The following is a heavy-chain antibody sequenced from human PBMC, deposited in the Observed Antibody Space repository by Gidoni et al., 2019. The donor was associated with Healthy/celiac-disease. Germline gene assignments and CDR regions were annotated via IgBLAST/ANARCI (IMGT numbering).Heavy chain of an antibody. CDR2: IIPIFGTA. J-gene: IGHJ4*02. CDR1: GGTFSSYA. Sequence: QVQLVQSGAEVKKPGSSVKVSCKASGGTFSSYAISWVRQAPGQGFEWMGGIIPIFGTADYAQKFQGRVTITADESTSTAYMELSSLRSEDTAVYYCARNVEMATIYYFDYWGQGTLVTVSS. V-gene: IGHV1-69*01. CDR3: ARNVEMATIYYFDY. D-gene: IGHD5-12*01.